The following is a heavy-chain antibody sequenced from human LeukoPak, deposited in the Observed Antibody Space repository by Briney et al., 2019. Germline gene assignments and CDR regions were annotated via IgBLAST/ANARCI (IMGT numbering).Heavy chain of an antibody. Sequence: PSETLSLTCTVSGGSINNDDYYWSWIRQHPERGLEWIGHIYYSGNTYYNPSLKSRVTISVDTSKSQFSLKLRSVTAADTAVYFCARAGYDFPLFWGQGTLVTVSS. CDR3: ARAGYDFPLF. J-gene: IGHJ4*02. D-gene: IGHD3-3*01. CDR2: IYYSGNT. V-gene: IGHV4-31*03. CDR1: GGSINNDDYY.